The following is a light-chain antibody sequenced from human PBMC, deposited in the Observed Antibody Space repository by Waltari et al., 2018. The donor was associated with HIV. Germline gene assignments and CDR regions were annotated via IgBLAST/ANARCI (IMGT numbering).Light chain of an antibody. CDR3: QVWDNTTDDPV. CDR2: DDT. Sequence: SYVVTQPPSVSVAPGQTARIACGGNNIGSKSVQWYPQQPGQAPGLVVYDDTDRPSASTGRFSGSNSGNPATLTISRVEAGDGAHYYCQVWDNTTDDPVFGGGTNLTVL. J-gene: IGLJ3*02. CDR1: NIGSKS. V-gene: IGLV3-21*02.